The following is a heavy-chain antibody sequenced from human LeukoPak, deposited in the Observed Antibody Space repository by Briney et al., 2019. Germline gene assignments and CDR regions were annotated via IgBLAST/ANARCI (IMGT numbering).Heavy chain of an antibody. Sequence: GGSLRLSCAASGFTFSSYGMHWVRQAPGKGLEWVAVIWYDGSNKYYADSVKGRFTISRDNSKNTLYLQMNSLRAEDTAVYYCARHDYGDLSDWFDPWGQGTLVTVSS. CDR2: IWYDGSNK. D-gene: IGHD4-17*01. J-gene: IGHJ5*02. CDR3: ARHDYGDLSDWFDP. CDR1: GFTFSSYG. V-gene: IGHV3-33*01.